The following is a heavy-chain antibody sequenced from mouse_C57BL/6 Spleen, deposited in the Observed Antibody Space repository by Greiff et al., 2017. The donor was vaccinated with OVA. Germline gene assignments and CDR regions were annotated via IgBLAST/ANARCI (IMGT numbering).Heavy chain of an antibody. CDR2: ISDGGSYT. D-gene: IGHD4-1*01. CDR3: ARDLTGMGMDY. CDR1: GFTFSSYA. J-gene: IGHJ4*01. V-gene: IGHV5-4*01. Sequence: DVQLVESGGGLVKPGGSLKLSCAASGFTFSSYAMSWVRQTPEKRLEWVATISDGGSYTYYPDNVKGRFTISRDNAKNNLYLQMSHLKSEDTAMYYCARDLTGMGMDYWGQGTSVTVSS.